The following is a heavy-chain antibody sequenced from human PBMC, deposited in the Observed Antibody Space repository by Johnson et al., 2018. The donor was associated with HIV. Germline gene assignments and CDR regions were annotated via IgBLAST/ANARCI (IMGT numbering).Heavy chain of an antibody. CDR2: LSYDGSNK. Sequence: VQVVESGGGVVQPGRSLRLSCAASGFTFSNYAMHWVRQAPGKGLEWVTVLSYDGSNKYYAESVTGRFTISRVNSKNTLYLQMNSLRGEDAGVYRCARGGAYHYDSGGPQGTFDIWGQGTMVTVSS. V-gene: IGHV3-30*04. CDR3: ARGGAYHYDSGGPQGTFDI. CDR1: GFTFSNYA. J-gene: IGHJ3*02. D-gene: IGHD3-22*01.